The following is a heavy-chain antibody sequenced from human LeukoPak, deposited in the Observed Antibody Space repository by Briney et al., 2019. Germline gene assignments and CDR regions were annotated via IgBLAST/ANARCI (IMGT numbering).Heavy chain of an antibody. CDR3: ARFTIFGVVKGDNWFDP. J-gene: IGHJ5*02. V-gene: IGHV4-38-2*02. CDR1: GYSISSGYY. D-gene: IGHD3-3*01. Sequence: NSSETLSLTCTVSGYSISSGYYWGWIRQPPGKGLEWIGSIYHSGSTYYNPSLKSRVTISVDTSKNQFSLKLSSVTAADTAVYYCARFTIFGVVKGDNWFDPWGQGTLVTVSS. CDR2: IYHSGST.